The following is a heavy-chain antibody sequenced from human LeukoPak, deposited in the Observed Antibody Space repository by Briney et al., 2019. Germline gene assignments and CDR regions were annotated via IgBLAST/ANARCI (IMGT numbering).Heavy chain of an antibody. Sequence: SETLSLTCTASGGSISSYYWSWIRQPPGKGLEWIGDIYSSGSTSYNPSLKSRVTISVDTSTTQFSLTLSSVTAADTAVYYCARHSTAMVTYFDYWGQGTLVTVSS. J-gene: IGHJ4*02. CDR2: IYSSGST. V-gene: IGHV4-59*08. CDR1: GGSISSYY. D-gene: IGHD5-18*01. CDR3: ARHSTAMVTYFDY.